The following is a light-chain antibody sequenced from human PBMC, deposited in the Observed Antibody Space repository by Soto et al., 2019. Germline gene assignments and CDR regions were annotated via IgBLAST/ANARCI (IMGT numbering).Light chain of an antibody. CDR3: QVWDSSSDHGV. J-gene: IGLJ6*01. V-gene: IGLV3-21*04. CDR1: NIGSKS. Sequence: SYELTQPPSVSVAPGKTARITCGGNNIGSKSVHWYQQKPGQAPVLVIYYDSDRPSGIPERFSGSNSGNTATLTISRVEAWDEADYYCQVWDSSSDHGVFGSGTQLTVL. CDR2: YDS.